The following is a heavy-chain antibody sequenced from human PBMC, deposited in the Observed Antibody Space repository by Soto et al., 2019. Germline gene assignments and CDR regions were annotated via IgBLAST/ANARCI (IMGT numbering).Heavy chain of an antibody. V-gene: IGHV4-34*01. CDR1: GGSFSGYY. J-gene: IGHJ4*02. D-gene: IGHD3-16*01. Sequence: QVQLQQWGAGLLKPSETLSLTCAVYGGSFSGYYWSWIRQPPGKGLEWIGEINHSGSTNYNPSLKSRVTISVDTSKNQFSLKRSSVTAADTAVYYCARVHDYIWGSYFSHFDYWGQGTLVTVSS. CDR2: INHSGST. CDR3: ARVHDYIWGSYFSHFDY.